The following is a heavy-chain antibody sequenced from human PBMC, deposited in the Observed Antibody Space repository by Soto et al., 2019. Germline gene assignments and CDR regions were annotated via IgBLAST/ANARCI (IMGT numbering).Heavy chain of an antibody. D-gene: IGHD3-3*01. CDR2: IYPDDSNT. J-gene: IGHJ6*02. CDR3: ARVSSGYYWNYYYYGMDV. Sequence: GESLKISCKGSGYSFTSYWVGWVRQMPGKGLEWMGIIYPDDSNTRYSPSFQGQVTISADKSISTAYLQWSSLKASDTAMYYCARVSSGYYWNYYYYGMDVWGQGTTVTVSS. V-gene: IGHV5-51*01. CDR1: GYSFTSYW.